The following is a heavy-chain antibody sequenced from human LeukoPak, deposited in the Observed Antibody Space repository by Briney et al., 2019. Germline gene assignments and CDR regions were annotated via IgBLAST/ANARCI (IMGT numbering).Heavy chain of an antibody. CDR1: GYTFSSND. Sequence: ASVKVSCKASGYTFSSNDINWVRQATGQGLEWMGWMNPHSGNTGYAQKFQGRVTITRNSSISTAYMELSSLRSEDTAVYYCAREGNPSSDSCASYPLDYWGQGTLVTVSS. V-gene: IGHV1-8*01. J-gene: IGHJ4*02. CDR3: AREGNPSSDSCASYPLDY. D-gene: IGHD1-26*01. CDR2: MNPHSGNT.